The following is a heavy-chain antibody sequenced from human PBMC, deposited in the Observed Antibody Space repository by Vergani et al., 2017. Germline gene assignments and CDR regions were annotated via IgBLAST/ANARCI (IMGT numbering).Heavy chain of an antibody. J-gene: IGHJ2*01. CDR3: VRLPRGPWNFDL. V-gene: IGHV3-7*01. CDR1: GGSISSAG. Sequence: VQLQESGPGLVKPSQTLSLTCTVSGGSISSAGFYWSWVRQAPEKGLEWVAHISPDGSATSYVDSVKGRFTISRDNTKNSLSLQMSGLRVEDTAVYYCVRLPRGPWNFDLWGRGTLITVSS. CDR2: ISPDGSAT.